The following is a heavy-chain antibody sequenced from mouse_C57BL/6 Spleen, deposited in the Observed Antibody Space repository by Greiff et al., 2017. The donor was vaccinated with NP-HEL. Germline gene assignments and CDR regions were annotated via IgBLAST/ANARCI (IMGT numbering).Heavy chain of an antibody. J-gene: IGHJ2*01. V-gene: IGHV5-4*03. CDR1: GFTFSSYA. D-gene: IGHD1-1*01. Sequence: EVKLMESGGGLVKPGGSLKLSCAASGFTFSSYAMSWVRQTPEKRLEWVATISDGGGYTYYPDNVKGRFTISRDNAKNNLYLQMSHLKSEDTAMYYCARGILRSNFDYWGQGTTLTVSS. CDR3: ARGILRSNFDY. CDR2: ISDGGGYT.